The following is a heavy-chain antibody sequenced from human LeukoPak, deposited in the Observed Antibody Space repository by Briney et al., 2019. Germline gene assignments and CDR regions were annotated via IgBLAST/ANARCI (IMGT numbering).Heavy chain of an antibody. CDR1: GFTFDDYA. Sequence: PGGSLRLSCAASGFTFDDYAMHWVRPAPGKGVEWVSGISWNSGSIDYADSVKGRFTISRDNAKNSLYLQMNSLRAEDTAMYYCAKGPAPSYSSVELIDYSGERALVTLSS. CDR3: AKGPAPSYSSVELIDY. J-gene: IGHJ4*02. V-gene: IGHV3-9*01. D-gene: IGHD6-19*01. CDR2: ISWNSGSI.